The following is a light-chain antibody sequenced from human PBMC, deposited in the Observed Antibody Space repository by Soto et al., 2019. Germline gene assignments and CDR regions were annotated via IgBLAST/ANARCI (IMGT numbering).Light chain of an antibody. CDR2: DDS. Sequence: SYEPTQQPSASAAPRQTSRITSGGNNIGSKSVHWYQQKPGQAPVLVVYDDSDRRSGIPERFSGSNSGKPATLTISRVEAGDEADYYCQVWDSSTDHYVFGTGTKVTVL. V-gene: IGLV3-21*02. CDR3: QVWDSSTDHYV. CDR1: NIGSKS. J-gene: IGLJ1*01.